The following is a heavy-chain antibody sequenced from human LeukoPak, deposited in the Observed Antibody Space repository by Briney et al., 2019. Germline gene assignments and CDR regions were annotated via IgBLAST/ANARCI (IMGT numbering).Heavy chain of an antibody. CDR1: GGTFSSYA. Sequence: SVKVSCKASGGTFSSYAISWVRQAPGQGLEWMGGIIPIFGTANYAQKFQGRVTITADESTSTAYMELSSLRSEDTAVYYCARGSAYYYDSSGYYYGYFQHWGQGTLVTVSS. CDR2: IIPIFGTA. CDR3: ARGSAYYYDSSGYYYGYFQH. V-gene: IGHV1-69*13. J-gene: IGHJ1*01. D-gene: IGHD3-22*01.